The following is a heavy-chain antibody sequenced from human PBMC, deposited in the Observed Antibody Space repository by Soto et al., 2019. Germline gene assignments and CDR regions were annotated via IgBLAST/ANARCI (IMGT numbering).Heavy chain of an antibody. D-gene: IGHD2-15*01. Sequence: SETLSVTCTVSGVSIRSSSYYWGWIRQPPGKGLEWIGSIYYSFSINYNPSLKSRVTISVDTSKNQLSRKVTAVTAEDTAVDYCVRMVDHTDIDYWGPGTPVTVSS. CDR3: VRMVDHTDIDY. CDR2: IYYSFSI. CDR1: GVSIRSSSYY. V-gene: IGHV4-39*01. J-gene: IGHJ4*02.